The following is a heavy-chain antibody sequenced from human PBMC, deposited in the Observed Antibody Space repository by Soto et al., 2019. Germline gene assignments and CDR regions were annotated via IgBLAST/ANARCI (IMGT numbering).Heavy chain of an antibody. Sequence: QLLESGPGLVKPSETLSLTCTVSGGSVNSGFYYWSWIRQPPGKGLDWIGYIYYSGSSNYTPSLESRVTIAVDTSKNQFSLKLSSVTAADTAVYYCARGLVPPLGRRGHFEYWGQGTLVTVSS. CDR1: GGSVNSGFYY. J-gene: IGHJ4*02. CDR2: IYYSGSS. V-gene: IGHV4-61*01. CDR3: ARGLVPPLGRRGHFEY. D-gene: IGHD1-1*01.